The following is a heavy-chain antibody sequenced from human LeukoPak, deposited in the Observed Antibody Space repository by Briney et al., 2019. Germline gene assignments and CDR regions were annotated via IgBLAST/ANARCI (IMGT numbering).Heavy chain of an antibody. CDR1: GGSISSYY. CDR3: VRSPQLDP. J-gene: IGHJ5*02. V-gene: IGHV4-59*01. CDR2: IQNSVTSY. Sequence: SETLSLICTVSGGSISSYYWSWVRQLPGKGLEWIGYIQNSVTSYTDNPSLQSRVTISVDTSKNQFSLKVTSVTAADTAVYYCVRSPQLDPWGQGTLVTVSS.